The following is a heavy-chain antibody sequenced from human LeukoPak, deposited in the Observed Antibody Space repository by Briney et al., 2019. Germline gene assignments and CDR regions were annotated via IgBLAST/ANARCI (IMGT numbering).Heavy chain of an antibody. CDR1: GFTFSSYA. CDR3: AKSRYFDWLPASPYYFDY. Sequence: SGGSLRLSCAASGFTFSSYAMSWVRQAPGKGLEWVSAISGSGGSTYYADSVKGRFTISRDNSKNTLYLQMNSLRAEDTAVYYCAKSRYFDWLPASPYYFDYWGQGTLVTVSS. J-gene: IGHJ4*02. V-gene: IGHV3-23*01. D-gene: IGHD3-9*01. CDR2: ISGSGGST.